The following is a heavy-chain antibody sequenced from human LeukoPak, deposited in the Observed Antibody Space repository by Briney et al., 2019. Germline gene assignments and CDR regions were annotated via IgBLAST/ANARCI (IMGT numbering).Heavy chain of an antibody. CDR2: LKSKADGGTT. V-gene: IGHV3-15*01. Sequence: GGSLRLSCAASGFTFTNACMNWVRQAPGKGLEWLGRLKSKADGGTTDYAAPVKGRFTISRDDSKNALYLQMNSLKTEDTAVYYCTTDPIRMQLWLGYWGQGTLVTVSS. CDR3: TTDPIRMQLWLGY. J-gene: IGHJ4*02. CDR1: GFTFTNAC. D-gene: IGHD5-18*01.